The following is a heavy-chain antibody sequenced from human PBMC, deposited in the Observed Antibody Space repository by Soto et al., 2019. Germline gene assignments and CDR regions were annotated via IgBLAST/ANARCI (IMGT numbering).Heavy chain of an antibody. V-gene: IGHV4-30-4*01. Sequence: SETLSLTCTVYGGSIRSGDSYWSWIRQPPGKGLEWIGYIYYSGTTYYNPSLKSRLTISLDTSKNQFSLNLSSVTAADTAVYYCARTHYSDRSGTDYWGQGTLVTVSS. CDR1: GGSIRSGDSY. CDR2: IYYSGTT. J-gene: IGHJ4*02. D-gene: IGHD3-22*01. CDR3: ARTHYSDRSGTDY.